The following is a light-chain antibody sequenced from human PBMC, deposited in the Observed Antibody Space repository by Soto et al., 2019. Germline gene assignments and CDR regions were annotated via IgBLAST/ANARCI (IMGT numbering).Light chain of an antibody. Sequence: EIVLTQTPLSSPVTLGQPASISCRSSQSLVRSNGNTYLGWLQQRPGQPPRLLIYRISSRFSGVPDRFSGRGAGTEFTLKISRVEAEDVGVYYCMQLTQFPWTFGQGTKVEI. CDR1: QSLVRSNGNTY. V-gene: IGKV2-24*01. CDR2: RIS. CDR3: MQLTQFPWT. J-gene: IGKJ1*01.